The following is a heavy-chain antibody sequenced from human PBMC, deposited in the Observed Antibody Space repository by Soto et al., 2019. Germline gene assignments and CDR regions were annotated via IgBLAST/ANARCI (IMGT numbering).Heavy chain of an antibody. CDR1: GFTFYAYA. D-gene: IGHD6-19*01. J-gene: IGHJ6*02. V-gene: IGHV3-23*01. CDR3: AKGGVAGYWPYYHGMDV. CDR2: ISGTGAST. Sequence: EVQLLDSGGGLKQPGGSRRLSCAASGFTFYAYAMSWVRQAPGKGLEWVSAISGTGASTYYADSVKGRFTISKDNSKNRLYLQMNSLTVEDTAVYFCAKGGVAGYWPYYHGMDVWGQGTTVTVS.